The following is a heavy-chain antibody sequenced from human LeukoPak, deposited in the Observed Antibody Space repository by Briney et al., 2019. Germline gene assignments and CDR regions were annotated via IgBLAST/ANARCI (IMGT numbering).Heavy chain of an antibody. J-gene: IGHJ4*02. CDR1: GGSISSSSYY. CDR2: IYYSGST. Sequence: SETLSLTCTVSGGSISSSSYYWGWIRQPPGKGLEWIGSIYYSGSTYYNPSLKSRVTISVDTSKNQFSLKLSSVTAADTAVYYCARHGRYDFWSGYYRGFDYWGQGTLVTVSS. CDR3: ARHGRYDFWSGYYRGFDY. V-gene: IGHV4-39*01. D-gene: IGHD3-3*01.